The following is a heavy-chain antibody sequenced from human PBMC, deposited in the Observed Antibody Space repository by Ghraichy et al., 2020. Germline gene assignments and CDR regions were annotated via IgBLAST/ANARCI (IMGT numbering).Heavy chain of an antibody. D-gene: IGHD2-2*02. Sequence: SETLSLTCTVSGGSISSYYWSWIRQPPGKGLEWIGYIYYSGSTNYNPSLKSRVTISVDTSKNQFSLKLSSVTAADTAVYYCARDIPLDNGAFDIWGQGTMVTVSS. CDR3: ARDIPLDNGAFDI. J-gene: IGHJ3*02. CDR1: GGSISSYY. V-gene: IGHV4-59*01. CDR2: IYYSGST.